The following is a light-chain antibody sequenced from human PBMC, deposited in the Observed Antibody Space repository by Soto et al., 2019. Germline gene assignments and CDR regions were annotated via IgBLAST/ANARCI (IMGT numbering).Light chain of an antibody. CDR2: DAS. CDR1: QRISSR. J-gene: IGKJ2*01. Sequence: DIQMTQSPSTLSASVGDRVTITCRASQRISSRLAWYQQKPGKAPKLLIYDASSLESWVPSRFSGSGSGTEFTLTISSLQPDDFATYYCQQYTSYGIYTFGQGTKLEIK. CDR3: QQYTSYGIYT. V-gene: IGKV1-5*01.